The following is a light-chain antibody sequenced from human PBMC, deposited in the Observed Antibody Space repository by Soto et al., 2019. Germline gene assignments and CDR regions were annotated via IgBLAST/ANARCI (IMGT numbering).Light chain of an antibody. V-gene: IGKV3-15*01. CDR2: GAS. J-gene: IGKJ5*01. Sequence: EIVMTQSPATLSVSPGERATLSCRASQRVSSNLAWYQQKPGQAPRLLIYGASTRATGIPARFSGSGSGTEFTLTISSLQSEDFAVYYCQQYNNWITFGKGTRLEIK. CDR1: QRVSSN. CDR3: QQYNNWIT.